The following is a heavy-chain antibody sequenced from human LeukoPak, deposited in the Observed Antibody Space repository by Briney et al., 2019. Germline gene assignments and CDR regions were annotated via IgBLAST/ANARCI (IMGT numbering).Heavy chain of an antibody. CDR3: ARAAGPSSSDTYYDFWSGYPLFDY. J-gene: IGHJ4*02. Sequence: ASVKVSCKASGYTFTGYYMHWVRQAPGQGLEWMGRINPNSGGTNYAQKFQGRVTMTRDTSISTAHMELSRLRSDDTAVYYCARAAGPSSSDTYYDFWSGYPLFDYWGQGTLVTVSS. V-gene: IGHV1-2*06. CDR2: INPNSGGT. CDR1: GYTFTGYY. D-gene: IGHD3-3*01.